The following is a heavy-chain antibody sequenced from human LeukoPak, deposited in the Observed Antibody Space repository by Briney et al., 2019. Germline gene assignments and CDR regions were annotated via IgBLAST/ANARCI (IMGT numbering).Heavy chain of an antibody. CDR3: ARHGYSSAWSDAFDV. D-gene: IGHD6-19*01. CDR1: GGSIGRYY. J-gene: IGHJ3*01. Sequence: PSETLSLTCTVSGGSIGRYYWSWIRQPPGKELEWIGHVFNTGSTNYNPSLRSRVTISVDTTNNLFSLKLNSVTAADTAVYYCARHGYSSAWSDAFDVWGQGTMVTVSP. V-gene: IGHV4-59*08. CDR2: VFNTGST.